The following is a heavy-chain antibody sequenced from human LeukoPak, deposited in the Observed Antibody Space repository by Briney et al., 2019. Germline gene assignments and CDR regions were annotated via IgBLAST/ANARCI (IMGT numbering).Heavy chain of an antibody. D-gene: IGHD3-22*01. J-gene: IGHJ4*02. CDR1: GFTFSSYW. CDR3: ARDWDYYDSSGYYSTALDY. V-gene: IGHV3-74*01. CDR2: INSDGSST. Sequence: HPGGSLRLSCAASGFTFSSYWMHWVRQAPGKGLVWVSRINSDGSSTSYAGSVKGRFTISRDNAKNTLYLQMNSLRAEDTAVYYCARDWDYYDSSGYYSTALDYWGQGTLVTVSS.